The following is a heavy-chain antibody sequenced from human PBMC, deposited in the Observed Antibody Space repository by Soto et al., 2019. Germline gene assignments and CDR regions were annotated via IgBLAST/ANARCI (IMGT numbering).Heavy chain of an antibody. CDR3: ARGGGEFFPI. D-gene: IGHD2-15*01. CDR2: IYYSGST. V-gene: IGHV4-59*01. CDR1: GGSISSYY. J-gene: IGHJ3*02. Sequence: PSATLSPTXTVSGGSISSYYWSWIRQPPGKGLEWIGYIYYSGSTNYSPSLTSRVTISVDTSKNQFSLKLSSVTAADTAVYYCARGGGEFFPIWGQGTMVTVSS.